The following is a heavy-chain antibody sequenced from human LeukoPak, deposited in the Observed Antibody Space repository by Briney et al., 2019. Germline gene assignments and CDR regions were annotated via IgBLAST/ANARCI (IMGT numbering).Heavy chain of an antibody. Sequence: KSGESLKISCKGSGYSFTSYWIGWVRQMPGKGLEWMGITYPGDSDTRYSPSFQGQVTISADKSISTAYLQWSSLKASDTAMYYCAREALGDYGYFDYWGQGTLVTVSS. J-gene: IGHJ4*02. CDR2: TYPGDSDT. CDR3: AREALGDYGYFDY. D-gene: IGHD4-17*01. V-gene: IGHV5-51*01. CDR1: GYSFTSYW.